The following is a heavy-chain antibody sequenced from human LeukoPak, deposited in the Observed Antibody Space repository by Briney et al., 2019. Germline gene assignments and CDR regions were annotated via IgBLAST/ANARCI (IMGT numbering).Heavy chain of an antibody. CDR2: IYYSGST. J-gene: IGHJ4*02. Sequence: SETLSLTCTVSGGSISSSSYYWGWIRQPPGKGLEWIGSIYYSGSTYYNPSLKSRVTISVDTSENQFSLKLSSVTAADTAVYYCARQGLSITGTTHFDYWGQGTLVTVSS. V-gene: IGHV4-39*01. CDR1: GGSISSSSYY. D-gene: IGHD1-7*01. CDR3: ARQGLSITGTTHFDY.